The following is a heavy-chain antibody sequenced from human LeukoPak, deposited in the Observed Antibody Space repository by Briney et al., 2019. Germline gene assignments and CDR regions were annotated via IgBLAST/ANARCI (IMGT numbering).Heavy chain of an antibody. J-gene: IGHJ4*02. Sequence: EASVTVSCKASGYTFTGYYMYWVRHAPAPGIEWMGGINPNSDGTNYAQKFQGRVTMTTYTSISTAYMELSRLTADATAVYYCARDSTFGELPHWGQGTLVTVSS. CDR2: INPNSDGT. CDR1: GYTFTGYY. V-gene: IGHV1-2*02. CDR3: ARDSTFGELPH. D-gene: IGHD3-10*01.